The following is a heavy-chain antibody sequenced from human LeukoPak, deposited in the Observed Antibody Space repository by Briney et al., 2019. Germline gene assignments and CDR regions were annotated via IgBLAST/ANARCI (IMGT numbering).Heavy chain of an antibody. CDR1: GYTLTELS. D-gene: IGHD6-13*01. J-gene: IGHJ4*02. CDR2: FDPEDGET. CDR3: ATGIPGIAAAGRFDY. Sequence: ASVTVSCKVSGYTLTELSMHWVRQAPGKGLEWMGGFDPEDGETIYAQKFQGRVTMTEDTSTDTAYMELSSLRSEDTAVYYCATGIPGIAAAGRFDYWGQGTLVTVSS. V-gene: IGHV1-24*01.